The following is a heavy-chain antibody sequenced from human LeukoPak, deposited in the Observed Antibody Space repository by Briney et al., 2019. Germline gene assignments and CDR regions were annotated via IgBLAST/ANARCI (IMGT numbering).Heavy chain of an antibody. D-gene: IGHD3-3*01. J-gene: IGHJ2*01. V-gene: IGHV3-7*03. CDR3: ARGEWSRSGEWCIGL. Sequence: PGGSLRLSCAASGFSISRYWMSWVRQAPGKGLEWVANINQAGSEKYYVDSVKGRFTISRDNAYNSLYLQMNSLRADDTAVYYCARGEWSRSGEWCIGLWGRGTLVSVSS. CDR1: GFSISRYW. CDR2: INQAGSEK.